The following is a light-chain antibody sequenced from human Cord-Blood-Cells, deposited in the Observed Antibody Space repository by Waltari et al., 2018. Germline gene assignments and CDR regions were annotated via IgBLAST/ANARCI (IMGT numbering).Light chain of an antibody. CDR3: CSYAGSYTFV. CDR2: DVS. V-gene: IGLV2-11*01. CDR1: SSDVGGYNY. Sequence: QSALTQPRPVSGSPGQSVTISCTGTSSDVGGYNYVYWYQQHPGKAPKLMIYDVSKRPSGVPDRFSGSKSGNTASLTISGLQAEDEADYYCCSYAGSYTFVFGGGTKLTVL. J-gene: IGLJ2*01.